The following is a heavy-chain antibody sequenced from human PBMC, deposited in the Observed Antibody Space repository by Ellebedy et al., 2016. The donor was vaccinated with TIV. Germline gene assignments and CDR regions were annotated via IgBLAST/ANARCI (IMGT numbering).Heavy chain of an antibody. D-gene: IGHD3-22*01. J-gene: IGHJ4*02. CDR1: GYTFTGHY. V-gene: IGHV1-2*02. CDR3: ARDVDSSGYYHSRIKRGIDY. Sequence: ASVKVSCKASGYTFTGHYMHWVRQAPGQGLEWMGWINPYSGGTNYAQKFQGRVTMTRDTSISTAYMELSRLRSDDTAVYYCARDVDSSGYYHSRIKRGIDYWGQGTLVTVSS. CDR2: INPYSGGT.